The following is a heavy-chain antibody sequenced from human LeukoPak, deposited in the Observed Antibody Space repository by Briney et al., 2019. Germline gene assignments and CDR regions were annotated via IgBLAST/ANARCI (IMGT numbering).Heavy chain of an antibody. CDR1: GFTVSSYA. V-gene: IGHV3-23*01. Sequence: PRGSLRLSCAADGFTVSSYAMTWFRQAPGKGLNLDSATGGIGGSTYYADSVNGRFTISRDNSKNTLYLQMISLRAEDTAVYYCAKQSGGSGTYYYYWGQVTLVTVSS. D-gene: IGHD3-10*01. CDR3: AKQSGGSGTYYYY. CDR2: TGGIGGST. J-gene: IGHJ4*02.